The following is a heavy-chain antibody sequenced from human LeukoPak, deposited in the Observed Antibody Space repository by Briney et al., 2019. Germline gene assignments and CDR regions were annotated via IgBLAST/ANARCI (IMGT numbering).Heavy chain of an antibody. V-gene: IGHV4-38-2*01. CDR1: DYSISSGYY. CDR3: AKGRSSTSWRWFDP. Sequence: SETLSLTCAVSDYSISSGYYWGWIRQPPGKGLEWIGSIYHSGSTYYNPSLKSRVTISVDTSKNQFSLKLSSVTAADTAVYYCAKGRSSTSWRWFDPWGQGTLVTVSS. D-gene: IGHD2-2*01. CDR2: IYHSGST. J-gene: IGHJ5*02.